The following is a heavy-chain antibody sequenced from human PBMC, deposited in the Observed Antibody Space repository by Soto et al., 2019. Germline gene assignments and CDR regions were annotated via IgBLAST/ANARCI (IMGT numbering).Heavy chain of an antibody. CDR3: AKDLWDSSGYSANFDY. J-gene: IGHJ4*02. D-gene: IGHD3-22*01. Sequence: EVQLLESGGDLVQPGGSLRLSCAASGFTFSSYAMSWVRQAPGKGLEWVSAISGSGGSTYYADSVKGRFTISRDNSKNTLYLQMNSLRAEDTAVYYCAKDLWDSSGYSANFDYWGQGTLVTVSS. CDR2: ISGSGGST. V-gene: IGHV3-23*01. CDR1: GFTFSSYA.